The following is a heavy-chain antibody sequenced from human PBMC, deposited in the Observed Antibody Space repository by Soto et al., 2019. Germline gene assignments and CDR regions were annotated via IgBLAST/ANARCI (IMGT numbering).Heavy chain of an antibody. D-gene: IGHD3-22*01. J-gene: IGHJ5*02. CDR1: GGTFSSYA. CDR2: IIPIFGTA. CDR3: ARVSPPYYYDSSGSTRGHNWFDP. V-gene: IGHV1-69*13. Sequence: SVKVSCKASGGTFSSYAISWVRQAPGQGLEWMGGIIPIFGTANYAQKFQGRVTITADESTSTAYMELSSLRSEDTAVYYCARVSPPYYYDSSGSTRGHNWFDPWGQGTLVTVSS.